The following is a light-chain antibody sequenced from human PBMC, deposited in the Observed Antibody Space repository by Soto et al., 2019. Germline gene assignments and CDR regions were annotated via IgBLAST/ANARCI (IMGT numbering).Light chain of an antibody. CDR3: QQYKSYWT. CDR2: DAY. V-gene: IGKV3-11*01. CDR1: QSFRGL. Sequence: EVVLTQSPVTLSLSPLEIYTRSFRASQSFRGLLAWYQQKPGQAPRLLIYDAYNRATGIPPRFSGSGSGTEFILTITSLQTEDFATYYCQQYKSYWTFGQGTKVDIK. J-gene: IGKJ1*01.